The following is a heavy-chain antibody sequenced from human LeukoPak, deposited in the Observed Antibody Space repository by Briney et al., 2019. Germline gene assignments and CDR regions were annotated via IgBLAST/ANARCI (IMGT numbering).Heavy chain of an antibody. CDR2: ISYDGSNK. CDR1: GFIFSSYG. V-gene: IGHV3-30*03. CDR3: ARLSSTSCCNWFDP. J-gene: IGHJ5*02. Sequence: GGSLRLSCAASGFIFSSYGMHWVRQAPGKGLEWVAVISYDGSNKYYADSVKGRFTISRDNSKNTLYLQMNSLRAEDTAVYYCARLSSTSCCNWFDPWGQGTLVTVSS. D-gene: IGHD2-2*01.